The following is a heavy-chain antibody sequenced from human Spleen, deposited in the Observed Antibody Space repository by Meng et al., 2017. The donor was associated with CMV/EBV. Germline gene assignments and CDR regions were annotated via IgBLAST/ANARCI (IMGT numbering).Heavy chain of an antibody. Sequence: GESLKISCAASGFTFSSYGMHWVRQAPGKGLEWVAVIWYDGSNKYYADSVKGRFTISRDNSKNTLYLQMNSLRAEDTALYYCAKDYSSPRRYYGMDVWGQGTTVTVSS. CDR3: AKDYSSPRRYYGMDV. CDR1: GFTFSSYG. V-gene: IGHV3-33*06. D-gene: IGHD6-13*01. CDR2: IWYDGSNK. J-gene: IGHJ6*02.